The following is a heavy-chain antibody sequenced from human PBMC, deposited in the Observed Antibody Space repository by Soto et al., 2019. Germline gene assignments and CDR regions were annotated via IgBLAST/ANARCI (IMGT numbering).Heavy chain of an antibody. CDR3: TGEVAPGY. V-gene: IGHV3-30*03. CDR2: ISRDGGTK. CDR1: GFTVSTYG. D-gene: IGHD2-8*02. Sequence: QVQLVESGGGVVQPGRSLRLSCAVSGFTVSTYGMHWVRQAPGKGPEWVAVISRDGGTKYYADSVKGRFTISRDNSRNTLFLQMNSLRGDDMAVYYCTGEVAPGYSGQGTLVTVSS. J-gene: IGHJ4*02.